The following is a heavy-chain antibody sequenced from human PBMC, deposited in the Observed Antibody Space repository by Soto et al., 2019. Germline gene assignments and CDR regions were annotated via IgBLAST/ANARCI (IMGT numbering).Heavy chain of an antibody. Sequence: ASVKVSCKASGYTFTSYDINWVRQSTGQGLERMGWMNPNSGNTGYAQKFQGRVTMTRNTSISTAYMELSSLRSEDTAVYYCARPHSSSWYEVGYYYYYMDVWGKGTTVTVSS. D-gene: IGHD6-13*01. CDR1: GYTFTSYD. V-gene: IGHV1-8*01. CDR2: MNPNSGNT. J-gene: IGHJ6*03. CDR3: ARPHSSSWYEVGYYYYYMDV.